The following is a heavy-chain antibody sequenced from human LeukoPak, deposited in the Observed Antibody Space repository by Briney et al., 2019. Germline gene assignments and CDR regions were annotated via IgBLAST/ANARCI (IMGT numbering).Heavy chain of an antibody. J-gene: IGHJ6*03. CDR2: IFYTGNT. V-gene: IGHV4-39*02. CDR3: ARRLSTQYYMDV. Sequence: PSETLSLTCSVSGGSITSSTYYWNWIRQPPGEGLGWIGSIFYTGNTYYNPSLKSRATISVDTSRTHFSLRLTSVTAADTAVYYCARRLSTQYYMDVWGKGATVTVSS. CDR1: GGSITSSTYY.